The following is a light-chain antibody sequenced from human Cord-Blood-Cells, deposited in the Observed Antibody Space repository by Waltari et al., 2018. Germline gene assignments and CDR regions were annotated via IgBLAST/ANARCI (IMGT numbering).Light chain of an antibody. Sequence: DIQMTPSPSSLSASVGARVTLTCQASQDISNYLHWYQQKPGKAPKLLIYDVSNLETGVPSSLSGSGSGADFTCTIISVQPEEIATDDWRQYDNRPRTVGGGAEGE. J-gene: IGKJ4*01. CDR3: RQYDNRPRT. CDR2: DVS. V-gene: IGKV1-33*01. CDR1: QDISNY.